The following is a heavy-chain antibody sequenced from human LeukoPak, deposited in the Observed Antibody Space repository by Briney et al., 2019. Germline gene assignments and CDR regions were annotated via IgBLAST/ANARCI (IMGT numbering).Heavy chain of an antibody. V-gene: IGHV3-48*01. CDR3: ASQKWFGELFAY. CDR1: GFTFSSYS. CDR2: ISSSSSTI. J-gene: IGHJ4*02. Sequence: GGSLRLSCAASGFTFSSYSMNWVRQAPGKGLEWVSHISSSSSTIYYADSAKGRFTISRDNAKNSLYLQMNSLRGEDTAVYYCASQKWFGELFAYWGQGTLVTVSS. D-gene: IGHD3-10*01.